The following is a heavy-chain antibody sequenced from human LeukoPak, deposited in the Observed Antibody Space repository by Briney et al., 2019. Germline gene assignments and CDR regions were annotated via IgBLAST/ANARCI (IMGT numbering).Heavy chain of an antibody. J-gene: IGHJ3*02. CDR1: GGSFSGYY. CDR2: INHSGST. V-gene: IGHV4-34*01. Sequence: PSETLSLTFAVYGGSFSGYYWSWIRQPPGKGLGWIGEINHSGSTNYNPSLKSRVTISVDTSKNQFSLKLSSVTAADTAVYYCASTFTWELLRCGAFDIWGQGTMVTVSS. CDR3: ASTFTWELLRCGAFDI. D-gene: IGHD1-26*01.